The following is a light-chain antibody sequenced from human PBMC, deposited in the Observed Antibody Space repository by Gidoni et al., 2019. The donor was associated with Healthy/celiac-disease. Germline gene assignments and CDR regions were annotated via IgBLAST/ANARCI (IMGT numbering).Light chain of an antibody. Sequence: DIVLTQSPATLSLSPGERATLSCRASQSVSSYLAWYQQKPGQAPRLLIYDASNRATGIPARFSGSGSRTDFTLTISSLEPEDFAVYYCQQRSNWPPTFGGGTKVEIK. V-gene: IGKV3-11*01. CDR3: QQRSNWPPT. J-gene: IGKJ4*01. CDR1: QSVSSY. CDR2: DAS.